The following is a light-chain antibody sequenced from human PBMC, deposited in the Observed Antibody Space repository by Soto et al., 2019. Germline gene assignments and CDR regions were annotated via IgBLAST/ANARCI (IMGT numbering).Light chain of an antibody. CDR2: DAS. CDR1: QTVRRNF. Sequence: EVVLTQSPAILSLSPGERATLSCGASQTVRRNFLAWYQKRPGLAPRLLIYDASSRSTGIPDRFSGSGSGKEFTLTISRLEPEDFAVYYCHHYGTSPWTFGQGTKVESK. CDR3: HHYGTSPWT. J-gene: IGKJ1*01. V-gene: IGKV3D-20*01.